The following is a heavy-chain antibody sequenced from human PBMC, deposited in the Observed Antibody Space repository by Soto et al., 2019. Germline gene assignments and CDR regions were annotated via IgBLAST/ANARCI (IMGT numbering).Heavy chain of an antibody. Sequence: EVQLLESGGGLVQPGGSLRLSCAASGFTFSSYAMSWVRQAPGKGLEWVSAISGSGGSTYYADSAKGRVTISRDNSKITWYLQINSLRAEDTALYYCEKEPPARGGGWFDPWGQGTLVTVSS. V-gene: IGHV3-23*01. J-gene: IGHJ5*02. D-gene: IGHD3-16*01. CDR3: EKEPPARGGGWFDP. CDR2: ISGSGGST. CDR1: GFTFSSYA.